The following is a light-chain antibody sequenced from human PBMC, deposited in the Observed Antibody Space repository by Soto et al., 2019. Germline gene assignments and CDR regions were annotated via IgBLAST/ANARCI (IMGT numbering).Light chain of an antibody. CDR3: QQYNNWPLT. J-gene: IGKJ4*01. CDR1: QSVSSG. Sequence: EIGMNQSPATLSVYTGERATLSCRAGQSVSSGLAWYQQKPGQTPRLLIYAASTRATGIPARFSGSGSGTEFTLTISSLQSEDFAVYYCQQYNNWPLTFGGGTKVDIK. V-gene: IGKV3-15*01. CDR2: AAS.